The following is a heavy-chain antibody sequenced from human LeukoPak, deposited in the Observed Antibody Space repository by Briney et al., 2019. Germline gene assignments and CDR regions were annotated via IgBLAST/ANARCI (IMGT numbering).Heavy chain of an antibody. CDR2: INWNGGST. CDR3: AREWRYCSGGSCYSFVAPYMDV. J-gene: IGHJ6*03. D-gene: IGHD2-15*01. V-gene: IGHV3-20*04. CDR1: GFTFDDYG. Sequence: PGGSLRLSCAASGFTFDDYGMSWVRQAPGKGLEWVSGINWNGGSTGYADSVKGRFTISRDNAKNSLYLQMNSLRAEDTAVYYCAREWRYCSGGSCYSFVAPYMDVWGKGTTVTVSS.